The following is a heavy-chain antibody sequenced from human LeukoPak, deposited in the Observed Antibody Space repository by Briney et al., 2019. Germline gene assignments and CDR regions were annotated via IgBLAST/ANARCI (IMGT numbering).Heavy chain of an antibody. CDR3: ARQTQQGITAAGLDY. CDR2: MYYSGST. Sequence: PSETLSLTCTVSGGSISSSGYYWGWIRQPPGKGLEWIGSMYYSGSTYYNPSLKSRVTISVDTSKNQFSLKLSSVTAADTAVYYCARQTQQGITAAGLDYWGQGTLVTVSS. V-gene: IGHV4-39*01. CDR1: GGSISSSGYY. J-gene: IGHJ4*02. D-gene: IGHD6-13*01.